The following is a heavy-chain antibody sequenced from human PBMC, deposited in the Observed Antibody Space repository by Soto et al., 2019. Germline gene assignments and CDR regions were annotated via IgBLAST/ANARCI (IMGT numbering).Heavy chain of an antibody. Sequence: QVQLVQSGAEVKKTGSTVKVSCKASGGTFRIYAISWVRQAPEHGLEWLGGYIHIFGTANYEKKFQGRVTITGDESTITAYMELSSVRSEDTAVYYCASAPSRAARQRNYYGLDVWGQGTTVTVSS. D-gene: IGHD6-6*01. CDR3: ASAPSRAARQRNYYGLDV. J-gene: IGHJ6*02. V-gene: IGHV1-69*01. CDR1: GGTFRIYA. CDR2: YIHIFGTA.